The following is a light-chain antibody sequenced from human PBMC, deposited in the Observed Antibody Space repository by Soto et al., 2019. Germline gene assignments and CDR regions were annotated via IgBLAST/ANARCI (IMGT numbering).Light chain of an antibody. Sequence: EIVLTQSPATLSLSPGERATLSCRASQSVSSYLAWYQQKPGQAPRLLIYDASNRATGIPARFSGSGSGTDFTLTISSLEPEDFAVYYCQQRSNWQPTFDGGTKVEIK. J-gene: IGKJ4*01. CDR1: QSVSSY. V-gene: IGKV3-11*01. CDR2: DAS. CDR3: QQRSNWQPT.